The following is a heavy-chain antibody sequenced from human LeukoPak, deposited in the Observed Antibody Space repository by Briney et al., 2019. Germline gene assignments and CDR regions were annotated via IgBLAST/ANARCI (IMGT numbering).Heavy chain of an antibody. J-gene: IGHJ3*02. Sequence: PSETLSLTCTVSGGSISSSTSYWGWIRQPPGKGLEWIGNIYYSGTAYYNPSLKSRVTISVDTSKNQFSLKVSSVTAADTAVYYCARVLSRYCSSTSCYTDAFDIWGQGTMVTVSS. CDR2: IYYSGTA. V-gene: IGHV4-39*07. CDR3: ARVLSRYCSSTSCYTDAFDI. CDR1: GGSISSSTSY. D-gene: IGHD2-2*02.